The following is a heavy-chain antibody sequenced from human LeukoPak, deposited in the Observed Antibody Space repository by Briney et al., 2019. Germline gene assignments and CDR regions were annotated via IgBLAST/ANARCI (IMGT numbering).Heavy chain of an antibody. V-gene: IGHV1-18*01. J-gene: IGHJ6*03. CDR1: GYTFTSYG. CDR3: AGGYSPTGPDSYYYYMDV. D-gene: IGHD1-14*01. CDR2: ISAYNGNT. Sequence: ASVKVSCKASGYTFTSYGISWVRQAPGQGLEWMGWISAYNGNTNYAQKLQGRVTMTTDTSTSTAYMELRSLRSDDTAVYYCAGGYSPTGPDSYYYYMDVWGKGTTVTVSS.